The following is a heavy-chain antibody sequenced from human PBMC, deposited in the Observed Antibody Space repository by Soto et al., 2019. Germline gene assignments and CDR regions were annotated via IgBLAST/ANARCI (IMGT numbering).Heavy chain of an antibody. CDR1: GFTFNSYS. Sequence: EMQLVESGGGLVKPGGSLRLSCAASGFTFNSYSMNWVRQAPGKGLEWVSSISSSSDYIYYADSVEGRFTISRDNAKKSLFLQMNGLRDEDTAVYYCARVTFTYIRGFMRGRYYGLDVWGQGTTVTVS. J-gene: IGHJ6*02. V-gene: IGHV3-21*01. CDR2: ISSSSDYI. D-gene: IGHD3-10*01. CDR3: ARVTFTYIRGFMRGRYYGLDV.